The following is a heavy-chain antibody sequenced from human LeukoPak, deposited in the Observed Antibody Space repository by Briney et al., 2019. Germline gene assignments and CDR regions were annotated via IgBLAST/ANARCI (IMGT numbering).Heavy chain of an antibody. D-gene: IGHD3-10*01. CDR3: ARAPNDYGSGRSWFDP. V-gene: IGHV4-38-2*02. CDR1: GYSISSGYY. J-gene: IGHJ5*02. CDR2: IYYSGST. Sequence: SETLSPTCTVSGYSISSGYYWGWIRQPPGKGLEWIGSIYYSGSTYYNSSLKSRVTISVDTSKMQFSLKLYSVTAADTAVYYCARAPNDYGSGRSWFDPWGQGTLVTVSS.